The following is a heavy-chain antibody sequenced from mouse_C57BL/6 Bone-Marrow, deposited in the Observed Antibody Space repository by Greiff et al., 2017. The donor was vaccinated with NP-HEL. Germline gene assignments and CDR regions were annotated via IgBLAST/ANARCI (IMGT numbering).Heavy chain of an antibody. CDR2: IWSGGST. V-gene: IGHV2-2*01. CDR1: GFSLTSYG. CDR3: ASYSNWFAY. D-gene: IGHD2-5*01. Sequence: QVQLQQSGPGLVQPSQSLSITCTVSGFSLTSYGVHWVRQSPGKGLEWLGVIWSGGSTDYNAAFISRLSISKDNSKSQVFFKMNSLQADDTAIYYCASYSNWFAYCGQGTLVTVSA. J-gene: IGHJ3*01.